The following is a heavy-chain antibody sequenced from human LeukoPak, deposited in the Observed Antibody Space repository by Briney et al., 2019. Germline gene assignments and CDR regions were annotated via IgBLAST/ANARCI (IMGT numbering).Heavy chain of an antibody. Sequence: PGGSLRLSCAASGFTFSSYAMHWVRQAPGKGLEWVAGISYDGNEKCYADSVKGRFTIARDNSKNTLYLQMNSLRAEDTAVYYCARDSSYDYVWGSYRYTGTHFDDWGQGTLVTVSS. V-gene: IGHV3-30-3*01. J-gene: IGHJ4*02. D-gene: IGHD3-16*02. CDR3: ARDSSYDYVWGSYRYTGTHFDD. CDR2: ISYDGNEK. CDR1: GFTFSSYA.